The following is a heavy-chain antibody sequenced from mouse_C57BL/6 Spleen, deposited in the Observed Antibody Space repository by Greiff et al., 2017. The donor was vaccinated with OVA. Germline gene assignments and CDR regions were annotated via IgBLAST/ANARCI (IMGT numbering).Heavy chain of an antibody. D-gene: IGHD2-4*01. J-gene: IGHJ3*01. CDR1: GYSITSGYD. V-gene: IGHV3-1*01. CDR2: ISYSGST. CDR3: ARGGDYDEGSFAY. Sequence: EVQLQESGPGMVKPSQSLSLTCTVTGYSITSGYDWHWIRHFPGNKLEWMGYISYSGSTNYNPSLKSRISITHDTSKNHFFLKLNSVTTEDTATYYCARGGDYDEGSFAYWGQGTLVTVSA.